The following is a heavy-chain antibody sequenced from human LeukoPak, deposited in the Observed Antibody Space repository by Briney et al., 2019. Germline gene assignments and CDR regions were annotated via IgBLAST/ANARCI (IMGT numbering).Heavy chain of an antibody. J-gene: IGHJ4*02. V-gene: IGHV5-51*06. D-gene: IGHD4-11*01. Sequence: GASLKISCQGSGSSFTDYWIGWVRQLPGKGLEWMGIIYPGDSDTRYSPSFRGHVTISADNSISTASLQWIRLEASDTAVYYCARAPTSLSNPYYFDYWGQGTLVTVSS. CDR3: ARAPTSLSNPYYFDY. CDR1: GSSFTDYW. CDR2: IYPGDSDT.